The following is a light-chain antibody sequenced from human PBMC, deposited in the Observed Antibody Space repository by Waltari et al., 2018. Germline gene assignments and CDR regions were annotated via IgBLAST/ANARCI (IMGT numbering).Light chain of an antibody. V-gene: IGKV2-28*01. Sequence: DIVMTQSPLSLPVTPGEPASISCRSSQSLLHRNGYNYLDWYLQKPGQSPQLLIYLGSNPASGVPDRFSGSGSGTDFTLKISRVEAEDVGVYYCMQALQTPRTFGPGTKVDIK. CDR3: MQALQTPRT. CDR1: QSLLHRNGYNY. CDR2: LGS. J-gene: IGKJ3*01.